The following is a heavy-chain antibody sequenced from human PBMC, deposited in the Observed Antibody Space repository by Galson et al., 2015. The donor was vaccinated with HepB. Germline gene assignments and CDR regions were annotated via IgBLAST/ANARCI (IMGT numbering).Heavy chain of an antibody. J-gene: IGHJ3*02. CDR1: GFTFGDYA. Sequence: SLRLSCAASGFTFGDYAMSWFRQAPGKGLEWVGFIRSKAYGGTTEYAASVKGRFTISRDDSKSIAYLQMNSLKTEDTAVYYCTRDQGDWNVLDDAFDIWGQGTMVTVSS. CDR3: TRDQGDWNVLDDAFDI. CDR2: IRSKAYGGTT. V-gene: IGHV3-49*03. D-gene: IGHD1-1*01.